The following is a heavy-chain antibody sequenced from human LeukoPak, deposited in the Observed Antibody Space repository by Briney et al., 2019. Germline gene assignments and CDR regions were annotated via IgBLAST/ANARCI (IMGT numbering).Heavy chain of an antibody. CDR2: IKKDGSEK. V-gene: IGHV3-7*01. J-gene: IGHJ3*02. D-gene: IGHD2-21*02. CDR1: GFTFSNFW. Sequence: PGGSLRLSCAASGFTFSNFWMSWVRQAPGKGLEGVANIKKDGSEKYYVDSVKGRFTISRDNTKNSLYLEMNSLRAEDTAVYYCARAHVTGVDAFDIWGQGTMVTVSS. CDR3: ARAHVTGVDAFDI.